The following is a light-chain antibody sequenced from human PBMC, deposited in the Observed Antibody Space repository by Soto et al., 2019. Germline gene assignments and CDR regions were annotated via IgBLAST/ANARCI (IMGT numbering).Light chain of an antibody. CDR1: QSVSNSY. J-gene: IGKJ1*01. Sequence: GVSMSPGALSLSPGERTTLSCRASQSVSNSYLAWYQQKPGQAPRLLIYGASSRATGIPDRFSGSGSGTDFTLTISRLEPEDFAVYYCQQYGSSPTTFGQGTKVDI. CDR3: QQYGSSPTT. V-gene: IGKV3-20*01. CDR2: GAS.